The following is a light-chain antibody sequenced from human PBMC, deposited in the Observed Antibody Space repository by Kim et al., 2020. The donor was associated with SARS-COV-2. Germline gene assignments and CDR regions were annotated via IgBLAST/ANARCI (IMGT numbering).Light chain of an antibody. CDR3: AAWDDSLGGLWV. V-gene: IGLV1-47*01. CDR2: RNN. J-gene: IGLJ3*02. Sequence: ELTQPPSASGTPGQRVTISCSGSSSNIGSNYVYWYQQLPGTSPKLLIYRNNQRPSGVPDRFSGSKSGPSASLAISGLRSEDEADYYCAAWDDSLGGLWVFGGGTQLTVL. CDR1: SSNIGSNY.